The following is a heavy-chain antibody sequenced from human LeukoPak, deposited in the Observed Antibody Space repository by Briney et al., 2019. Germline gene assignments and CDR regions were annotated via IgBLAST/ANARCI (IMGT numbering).Heavy chain of an antibody. V-gene: IGHV4-39*02. CDR2: IHYSGST. CDR1: GGSISSSSYY. Sequence: SETLSLTCTVSGGSISSSSYYWGWIRQPPGKGLEWIGSIHYSGSTYYNPSLKSRVTISVDTSKNQFSLKLSSVTAADTAVYYCARDTVTIYYYYYGMDVWGQGTTVTVSS. D-gene: IGHD4-17*01. CDR3: ARDTVTIYYYYYGMDV. J-gene: IGHJ6*02.